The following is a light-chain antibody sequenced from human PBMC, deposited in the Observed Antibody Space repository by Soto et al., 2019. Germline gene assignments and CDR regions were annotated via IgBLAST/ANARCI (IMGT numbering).Light chain of an antibody. V-gene: IGKV1D-8*03. CDR3: QQYSGSPIT. J-gene: IGKJ5*01. CDR1: QGISSY. Sequence: VIWMTQSPSLLSASTGDRVTISCRMSQGISSYLAWYQQKPGKAPELLIYAASIRDTATPDRVSGSGSGTDVTLTIAGLETADSGMYYCQQYSGSPITFGQGTRLEIK. CDR2: AAS.